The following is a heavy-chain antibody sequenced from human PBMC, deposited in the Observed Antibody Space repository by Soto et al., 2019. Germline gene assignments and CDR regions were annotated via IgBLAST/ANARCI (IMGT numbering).Heavy chain of an antibody. CDR2: ISYDGTSE. CDR3: ARGVPPPPPRPFSFGVVPHRPKDYNYYGLDV. J-gene: IGHJ6*02. D-gene: IGHD3-3*01. CDR1: RFTFSSYV. V-gene: IGHV3-30-3*01. Sequence: GGSLRLSCAASRFTFSSYVMHWVRQAPGKGLEWVALISYDGTSEYYADSVKGRFTISRDNSKNTLYVQMNSLRAEDTAVYYCARGVPPPPPRPFSFGVVPHRPKDYNYYGLDVWGQGTTLTVSS.